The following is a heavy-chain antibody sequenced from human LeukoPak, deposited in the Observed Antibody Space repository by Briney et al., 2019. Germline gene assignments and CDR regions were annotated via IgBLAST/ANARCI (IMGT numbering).Heavy chain of an antibody. CDR3: AKDAHSSGWYKLEYRYFDY. V-gene: IGHV3-23*01. CDR1: GFTFSSYA. CDR2: ISGSGGST. J-gene: IGHJ4*02. D-gene: IGHD6-19*01. Sequence: GASPRLSCAASGFTFSSYAMSWVRQAPGKGLEWVSAISGSGGSTYYADSVKGRFTISRDNSKNTLYLQMNSLRAEDTAVYYCAKDAHSSGWYKLEYRYFDYWGQGTLVTVSS.